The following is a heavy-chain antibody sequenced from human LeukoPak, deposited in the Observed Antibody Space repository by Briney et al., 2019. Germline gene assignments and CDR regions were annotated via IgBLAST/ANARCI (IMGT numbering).Heavy chain of an antibody. CDR1: GFTFSSYA. D-gene: IGHD3-16*01. V-gene: IGHV3-23*01. CDR3: AKVMRVYYDYVWGSSYYFDY. J-gene: IGHJ4*02. Sequence: GASLRLSCAASGFTFSSYAMSWVRQAPGKGQEWVSAISGSGGSTYYADSVKGRFTISRDNSKNTLYLQMNSLRAEDTAVYYCAKVMRVYYDYVWGSSYYFDYWGQGTLVTVSS. CDR2: ISGSGGST.